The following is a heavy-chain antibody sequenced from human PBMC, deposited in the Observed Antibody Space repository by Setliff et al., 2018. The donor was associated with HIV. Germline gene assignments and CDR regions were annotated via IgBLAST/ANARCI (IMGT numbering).Heavy chain of an antibody. J-gene: IGHJ4*01. CDR3: ARDPHYFDTSGYYSYFYFDY. CDR2: INYGGAP. CDR1: TDSLSSSTNH. Sequence: SETLSLTCTVSTDSLSSSTNHWGWIRQPPGKGLEWIGNINYGGAPYYNPSLKSRVTISIDTSKSQFSLKLTSVTAADTAVYFCARDPHYFDTSGYYSYFYFDYWGHGTLVTVS. V-gene: IGHV4-39*07. D-gene: IGHD3-22*01.